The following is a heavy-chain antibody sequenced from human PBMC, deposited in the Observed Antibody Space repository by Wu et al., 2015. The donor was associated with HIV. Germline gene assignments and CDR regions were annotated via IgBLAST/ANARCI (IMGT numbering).Heavy chain of an antibody. CDR2: INPNSGGT. CDR1: GYTFTGYY. J-gene: IGHJ3*02. V-gene: IGHV1-2*02. Sequence: QVQLVQSGAEVKKPGASVKVSCKASGYTFTGYYMHWVRQAPGQGLEWMGWINPNSGGTNYAQKFQGRVTMTRDTSISTAYMELSRLRSDDTAVYYCARDFSAAAGTGAFDIWGQGTMVTVSS. CDR3: ARDFSAAAGTGAFDI. D-gene: IGHD6-13*01.